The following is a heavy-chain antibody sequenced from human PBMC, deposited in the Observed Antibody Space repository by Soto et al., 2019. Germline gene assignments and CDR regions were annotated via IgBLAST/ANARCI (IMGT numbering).Heavy chain of an antibody. J-gene: IGHJ4*02. Sequence: QVQLVESGGGVVQPGRSLRLSCAASGFTFSSYGMHWVRQAPGKGLEWVAVIWYDGSNKYYADSVKGRFTISRDNXXNTLYLKMNSLRAEDTAVDYCARDQGLVEQGSGDYWGQGTLVTVSS. D-gene: IGHD3-10*01. CDR1: GFTFSSYG. CDR3: ARDQGLVEQGSGDY. CDR2: IWYDGSNK. V-gene: IGHV3-33*01.